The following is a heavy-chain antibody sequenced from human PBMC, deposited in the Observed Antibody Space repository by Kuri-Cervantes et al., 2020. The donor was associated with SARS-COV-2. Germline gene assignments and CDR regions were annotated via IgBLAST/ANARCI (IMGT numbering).Heavy chain of an antibody. J-gene: IGHJ3*02. V-gene: IGHV3-15*01. CDR2: IKSKTDGGTT. Sequence: GESLKISCAASGFSKFTFPDAWMSCVRQAPGKGLEWVGRIKSKTDGGTTDYAAPVKGRFTISRDDSKNRLFLQMNSLRTEDTAVYYCTTGGAIWGQGTKVTVSS. CDR3: TTGGAI. CDR1: GFSKFTFPDAW.